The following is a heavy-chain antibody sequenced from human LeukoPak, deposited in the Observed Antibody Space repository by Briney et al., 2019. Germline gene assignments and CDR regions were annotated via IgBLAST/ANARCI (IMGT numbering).Heavy chain of an antibody. CDR3: ATIQY. CDR2: INQDGSES. J-gene: IGHJ4*02. CDR1: GFTFSSYW. Sequence: GGSLRLSCAASGFTFSSYWVHWVRQAPGKGLEWVAIINQDGSESYYVDSVRGRFTISRDNVDNSLFLQMDSLRVDDTARYYCATIQYWGQGTQVTVSS. D-gene: IGHD2-21*01. V-gene: IGHV3-7*01.